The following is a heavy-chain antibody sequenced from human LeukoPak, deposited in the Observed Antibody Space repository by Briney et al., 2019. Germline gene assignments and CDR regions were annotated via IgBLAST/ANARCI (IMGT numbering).Heavy chain of an antibody. CDR1: GVSVSDGRYY. J-gene: IGHJ3*02. CDR2: KYYSGSA. V-gene: IGHV4-31*03. Sequence: PSQTLSLTCNVPGVSVSDGRYYWTWIRQHPGKGLEWIGYKYYSGSAKYNPSLKSRLTISIDTSKNQFSLQLRSVTAADTATYYCATPYCSGISCLDVFNIWGQGTRVTVSS. D-gene: IGHD2-2*01. CDR3: ATPYCSGISCLDVFNI.